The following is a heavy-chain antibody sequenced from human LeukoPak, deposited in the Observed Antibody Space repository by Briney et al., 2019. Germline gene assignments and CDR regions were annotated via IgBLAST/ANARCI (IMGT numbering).Heavy chain of an antibody. CDR3: AKDSSGGYGTDFDY. J-gene: IGHJ4*02. V-gene: IGHV3-9*01. Sequence: GRSLRLSCAASGFTFDDYAMHWVRQAPGKGLEWVSGISWNSGSIGYADSVKGRFTISRDNAKNSLYLQMNSLGAEDTALYYCAKDSSGGYGTDFDYWGQGTLVTVSS. D-gene: IGHD5-12*01. CDR1: GFTFDDYA. CDR2: ISWNSGSI.